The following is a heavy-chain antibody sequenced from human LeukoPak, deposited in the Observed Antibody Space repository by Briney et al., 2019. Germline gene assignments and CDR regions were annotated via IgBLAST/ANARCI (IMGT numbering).Heavy chain of an antibody. Sequence: APVKVSCKPSGYTFTSYGISWVRQAPGQELEWMGWISAYNGNTNYAQKFQGRVTMTTDTSTSTAYMELRSLRSDDTAVYYCARSGEGPYCSGGTCPLGYWGQGTLVTVSS. J-gene: IGHJ4*02. V-gene: IGHV1-18*01. CDR2: ISAYNGNT. CDR3: ARSGEGPYCSGGTCPLGY. D-gene: IGHD2-15*01. CDR1: GYTFTSYG.